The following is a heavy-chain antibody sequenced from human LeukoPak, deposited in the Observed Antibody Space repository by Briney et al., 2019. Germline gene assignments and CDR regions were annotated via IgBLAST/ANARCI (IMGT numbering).Heavy chain of an antibody. J-gene: IGHJ4*02. CDR1: GFTFSSCS. D-gene: IGHD5-24*01. CDR2: ISFDGSNK. CDR3: VRDNAYKFDY. Sequence: GGSLRLSCAASGFTFSSCSMHWVRQAPGKGLEWVAVISFDGSNKYYADSVKGRFTISRDNANNTLYLQMNSLRVEDTAVYYCVRDNAYKFDYWGQGNLVTVSS. V-gene: IGHV3-30-3*01.